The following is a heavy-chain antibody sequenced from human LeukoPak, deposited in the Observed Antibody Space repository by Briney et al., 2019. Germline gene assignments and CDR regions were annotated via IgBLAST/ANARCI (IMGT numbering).Heavy chain of an antibody. CDR3: ARDRFGSGSYYTFDY. CDR2: ISAYNGNT. CDR1: GYTFTSYG. J-gene: IGHJ4*02. Sequence: GASVKVSCKASGYTFTSYGISWVRQAPGQGRGWVGWISAYNGNTNYAQKLQGRGTMTTGTSTSTAYMELRSLRSDDTAVDYCARDRFGSGSYYTFDYWGQGTLVTVSS. V-gene: IGHV1-18*01. D-gene: IGHD3-10*01.